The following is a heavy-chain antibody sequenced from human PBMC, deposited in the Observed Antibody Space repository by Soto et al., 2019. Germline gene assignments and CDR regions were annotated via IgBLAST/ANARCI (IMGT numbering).Heavy chain of an antibody. CDR2: MYYGGSL. CDR1: GASVSNGY. Sequence: QMQLQASGPGLVKPSETLSPTCNVSGASVSNGYWSWIRQPPGKGLDWIGFMYYGGSLNYNPSLSSRGTIPVETSKTQSSMNVTSVTASDTAVYFCARSYYDSTGFAVDPWGQGTLVTVSS. V-gene: IGHV4-59*02. J-gene: IGHJ5*02. CDR3: ARSYYDSTGFAVDP. D-gene: IGHD3-22*01.